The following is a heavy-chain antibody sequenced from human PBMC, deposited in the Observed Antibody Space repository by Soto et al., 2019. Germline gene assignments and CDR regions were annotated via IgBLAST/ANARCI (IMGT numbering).Heavy chain of an antibody. J-gene: IGHJ6*02. V-gene: IGHV1-69*04. Sequence: SVKVSCKASGGTFSSYTISWVRQAPGQGLEWMGRIIPILGIANYAQKFQGRVTITADKSTSTAYMELSSLRSEDTAVYYCARDLDCSGGSCGHYYYYYGMDVWGQGTTVTVSS. D-gene: IGHD2-15*01. CDR3: ARDLDCSGGSCGHYYYYYGMDV. CDR2: IIPILGIA. CDR1: GGTFSSYT.